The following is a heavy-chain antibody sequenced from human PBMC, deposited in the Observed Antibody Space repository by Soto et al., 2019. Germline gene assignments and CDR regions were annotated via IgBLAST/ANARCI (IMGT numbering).Heavy chain of an antibody. V-gene: IGHV1-69*12. J-gene: IGHJ4*02. D-gene: IGHD3-10*01. CDR2: IIPIFGTA. Sequence: QVQLVQSGAAVKKPGSSVKVSCKASGGTFSSYAISWVRQAPGQGLEWMGGIIPIFGTANYAQKFQGRVTITADESTSTAYMELSSLRSEDTAVYYCARYHLTYYYGSGSSPFDYWGQGTLVTVSS. CDR1: GGTFSSYA. CDR3: ARYHLTYYYGSGSSPFDY.